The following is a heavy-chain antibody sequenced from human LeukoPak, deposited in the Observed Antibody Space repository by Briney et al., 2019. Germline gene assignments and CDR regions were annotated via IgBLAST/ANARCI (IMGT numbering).Heavy chain of an antibody. V-gene: IGHV3-15*01. J-gene: IGHJ4*02. CDR3: TTALFGPFDY. CDR1: GFTFSDAW. CDR2: IKSISDGGTT. D-gene: IGHD3-10*01. Sequence: PGGSLRLSCAASGFTFSDAWMNWVRQAPGKGLEYIGRIKSISDGGTTDYAAPVKGRFTISRDDSKNTLYLQMNSLKTEDTGVYYCTTALFGPFDYWGRGTLVTVSS.